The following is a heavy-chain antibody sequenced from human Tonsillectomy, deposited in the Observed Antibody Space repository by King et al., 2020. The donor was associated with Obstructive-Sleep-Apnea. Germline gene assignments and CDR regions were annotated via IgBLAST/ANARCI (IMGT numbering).Heavy chain of an antibody. V-gene: IGHV1-46*01. D-gene: IGHD1-1*01. CDR3: ARGNWNDVDYSYYYGMDV. Sequence: VQLVESGAEVKKPGASLKVSCKSSGYTFTSYYMHWVRQAPGQGLEWLGIINPSGGSTGDAQTFQRIVTMTRDTSTSTVYMGPSSLSSEGTAVYYWARGNWNDVDYSYYYGMDVWGQGTTVTVSS. J-gene: IGHJ6*02. CDR2: INPSGGST. CDR1: GYTFTSYY.